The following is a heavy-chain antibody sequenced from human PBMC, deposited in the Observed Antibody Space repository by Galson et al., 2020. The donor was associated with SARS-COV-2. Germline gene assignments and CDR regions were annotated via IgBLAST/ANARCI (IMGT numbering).Heavy chain of an antibody. D-gene: IGHD2-15*01. V-gene: IGHV4-34*01. CDR3: ARGQDGLIGYFDL. CDR1: GGSFSGYY. Sequence: SETLSLTCAVYGGSFSGYYWSWIRQPPGKGLEWIGEINHSGSTNYNPSLKSRVTISVDTSKNQFSLKMRSVTAADTVVYYCARGQDGLIGYFDLWCRGTLVTVSS. J-gene: IGHJ2*01. CDR2: INHSGST.